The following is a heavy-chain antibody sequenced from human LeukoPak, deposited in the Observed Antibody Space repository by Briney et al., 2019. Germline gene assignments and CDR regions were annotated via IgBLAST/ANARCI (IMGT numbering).Heavy chain of an antibody. D-gene: IGHD3-22*01. CDR3: ARRRYDASGYYPSRGRYFDY. J-gene: IGHJ4*02. V-gene: IGHV4-38-2*02. CDR1: GYSISSGYY. CDR2: INHSGST. Sequence: PSETLSLTCTVSGYSISSGYYWGWIRQPPGKGLEWIGEINHSGSTNYNPSLKSRVTISVDTSKNQFSLKLSSVTAADTAVYYCARRRYDASGYYPSRGRYFDYWGQGTLATVSS.